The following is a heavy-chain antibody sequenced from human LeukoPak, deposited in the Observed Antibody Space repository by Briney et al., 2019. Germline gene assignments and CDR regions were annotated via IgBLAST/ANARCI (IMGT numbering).Heavy chain of an antibody. D-gene: IGHD3-22*01. CDR3: ARDRTPYDGNGYYDAHDI. Sequence: GGSLRLSCAASGFTFSSYWMSWVRQAPGKGLEWVANIRQDESEKYFVDSVKGLFIISRDNAKNSLYLQMNSLRAEDAAVYYCARDRTPYDGNGYYDAHDIWGQGTMVTVSS. CDR2: IRQDESEK. J-gene: IGHJ3*02. CDR1: GFTFSSYW. V-gene: IGHV3-7*01.